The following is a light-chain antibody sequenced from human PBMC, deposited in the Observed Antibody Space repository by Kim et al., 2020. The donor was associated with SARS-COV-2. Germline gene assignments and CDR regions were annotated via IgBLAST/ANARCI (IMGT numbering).Light chain of an antibody. CDR2: DNT. J-gene: IGLJ3*02. V-gene: IGLV1-51*01. Sequence: QAVLTQPPSVSAAPRQKVTISCSGNSSNVGYNFVSWYLQVPGTVPKLVIYDNTKRPSGIPDRFSGSRSGSSATLGITGLHTGDEAQYYCGTWDNTLNAWVFGGGTQLTVL. CDR1: SSNVGYNF. CDR3: GTWDNTLNAWV.